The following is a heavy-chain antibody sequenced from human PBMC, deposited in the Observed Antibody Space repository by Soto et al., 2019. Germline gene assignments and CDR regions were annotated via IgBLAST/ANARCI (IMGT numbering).Heavy chain of an antibody. Sequence: ASVKVSCKASGYTFTSYGISWVRQAPGQGLEWMGWISAYNGNTNYAQKLQGRVTMTTDTSTSTAYMELSSLRSEDTAVYYCARGAWPNHRDYFDYWGQGTLVTVSS. CDR2: ISAYNGNT. J-gene: IGHJ4*02. CDR3: ARGAWPNHRDYFDY. CDR1: GYTFTSYG. V-gene: IGHV1-18*01. D-gene: IGHD5-12*01.